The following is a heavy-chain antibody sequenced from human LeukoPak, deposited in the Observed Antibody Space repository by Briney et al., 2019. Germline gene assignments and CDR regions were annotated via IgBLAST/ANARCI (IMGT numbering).Heavy chain of an antibody. V-gene: IGHV3-21*01. D-gene: IGHD1-1*01. CDR1: GFIFSDYS. CDR3: ATTRAPSNGRVLYYMDV. Sequence: GGSLRLSCAASGFIFSDYSMKWVRQAPGKGMEWVSSISSGNSHIYYGDSVKGRFTISRDNAKNSLYLQMNSLRAEDTAVYYCATTRAPSNGRVLYYMDVWGKGTTVTVSS. J-gene: IGHJ6*03. CDR2: ISSGNSHI.